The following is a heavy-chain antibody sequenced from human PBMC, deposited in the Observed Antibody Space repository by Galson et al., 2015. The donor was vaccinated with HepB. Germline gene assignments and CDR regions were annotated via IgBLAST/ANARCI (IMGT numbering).Heavy chain of an antibody. Sequence: SVKVSCKVSGYTLTELSMHWVRQAPGKGLEWMGGFDPEDGETIYAQKFQGRVTMTEDTSTDTAYMELGSLRSEDTAVYYCATAWFGELMGALDIWGQGTMVTVSS. CDR3: ATAWFGELMGALDI. J-gene: IGHJ3*02. D-gene: IGHD3-10*01. CDR1: GYTLTELS. V-gene: IGHV1-24*01. CDR2: FDPEDGET.